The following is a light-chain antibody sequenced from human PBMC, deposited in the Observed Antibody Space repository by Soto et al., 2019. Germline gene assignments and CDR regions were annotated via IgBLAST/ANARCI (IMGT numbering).Light chain of an antibody. V-gene: IGKV3-15*01. CDR1: QSVSSD. Sequence: EIVMTQSPATLSVSPGERATLSCRASQSVSSDLAWYHQKPGQAPRLLIYGASTRATGIPARFSGSGSGTEFTLTISSLQPEDFATYYCQQFNSYPITFGQGTRLEIK. CDR3: QQFNSYPIT. CDR2: GAS. J-gene: IGKJ5*01.